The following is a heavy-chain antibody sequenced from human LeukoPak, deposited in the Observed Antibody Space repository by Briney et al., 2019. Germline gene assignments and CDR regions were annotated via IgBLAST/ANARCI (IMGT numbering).Heavy chain of an antibody. CDR1: GFTFSSYW. Sequence: GGSLRLSCEASGFTFSSYWMSWIRQAPGKGLEWLSIIYTGGNTVSAESVKGRFIISRDNSRNTVHLQMNSLRDDDTAVYYCARGQIDLLRNYFDSWGPGTLVAVSS. V-gene: IGHV3-66*01. CDR3: ARGQIDLLRNYFDS. CDR2: IYTGGNT. J-gene: IGHJ4*02. D-gene: IGHD3-22*01.